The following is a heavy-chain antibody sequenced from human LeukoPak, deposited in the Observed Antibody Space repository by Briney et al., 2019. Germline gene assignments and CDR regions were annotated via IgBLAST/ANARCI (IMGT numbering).Heavy chain of an antibody. V-gene: IGHV4-34*01. CDR1: GGSFSGYY. CDR3: ASVSGSTQPHVGIRFDY. J-gene: IGHJ4*02. CDR2: TNHSGST. D-gene: IGHD1-26*01. Sequence: SETLSLTCAVYGGSFSGYYWSWIRQPPGKGLEWIGETNHSGSTNYNPSLKSRVTISVDTSKNQFSLKLSSVTAADTAVYYCASVSGSTQPHVGIRFDYWGQGTLVTVSS.